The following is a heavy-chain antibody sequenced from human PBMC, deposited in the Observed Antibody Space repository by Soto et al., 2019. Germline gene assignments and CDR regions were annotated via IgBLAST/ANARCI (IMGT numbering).Heavy chain of an antibody. D-gene: IGHD5-18*01. J-gene: IGHJ6*02. CDR3: ARDSEQIVDTAMVTGPRGAMDV. V-gene: IGHV1-2*04. Sequence: GASVKVSCEASGYTFTGYYMRWVRQAPGQGLEWMGWINPNSGGTNYAQKFQGWVTMTRDTSISTAYMELSRLRSDDTAVYYCARDSEQIVDTAMVTGPRGAMDVWGQGTTVTVSS. CDR2: INPNSGGT. CDR1: GYTFTGYY.